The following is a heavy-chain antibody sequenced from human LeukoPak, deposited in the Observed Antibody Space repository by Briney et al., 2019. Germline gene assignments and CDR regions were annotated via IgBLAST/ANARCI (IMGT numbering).Heavy chain of an antibody. CDR2: ISTGGSTI. V-gene: IGHV3-48*03. D-gene: IGHD1-26*01. CDR1: GFTFSSYE. CDR3: AREKRSGSNQGGWFDP. J-gene: IGHJ5*02. Sequence: PGGSLRLSCAASGFTFSSYEMIWVRQAPGKGLEWVSYISTGGSTIYYADSMKGRFTISRDNAKNSLYLQMNSLRAEDTAVYYCAREKRSGSNQGGWFDPWGQRTLVTVSS.